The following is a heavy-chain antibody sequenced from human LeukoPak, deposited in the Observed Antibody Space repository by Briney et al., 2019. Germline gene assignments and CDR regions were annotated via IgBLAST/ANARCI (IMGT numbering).Heavy chain of an antibody. CDR1: GFTFSDYY. CDR3: ARIEYHYGMDV. CDR2: ISSSSSYT. V-gene: IGHV3-11*06. Sequence: GGSLRLSCAASGFTFSDYYMSWIRQAPGKGLEWVSYISSSSSYTNYADSVKGRFTISRDNAKNSLYLQMNSLRAEDTAVYYCARIEYHYGMDVWGQGTTVTVSS. J-gene: IGHJ6*02. D-gene: IGHD1-26*01.